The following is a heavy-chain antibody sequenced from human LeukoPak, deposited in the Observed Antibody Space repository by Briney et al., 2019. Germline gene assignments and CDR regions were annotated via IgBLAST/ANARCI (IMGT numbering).Heavy chain of an antibody. CDR2: IRFDGTNK. V-gene: IGHV3-30*02. Sequence: GGSLRLSCAAFGFTFSSYGMHWVRQAPGKGLEWVAFIRFDGTNKYYADSVKGRFTISRDNSKNTLYLQMNSLRAEDTAVYYCAKKTMTGGGGGDLDIWGQGTMVTVSS. CDR3: AKKTMTGGGGGDLDI. CDR1: GFTFSSYG. D-gene: IGHD2-21*01. J-gene: IGHJ3*02.